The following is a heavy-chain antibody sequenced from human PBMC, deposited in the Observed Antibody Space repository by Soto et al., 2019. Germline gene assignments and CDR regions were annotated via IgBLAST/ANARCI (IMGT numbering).Heavy chain of an antibody. D-gene: IGHD3-16*01. Sequence: QDQLVQSGPEVKEPGSSVKVSCKTSGGTFSSYSLNWVRQAPGQGLEWMGVITPLYGTKNYAQRFRGRVTFAADESTSTVFMELTRATSDDTAVYFCARGGTLKPFDPWGQGTLVTVSS. CDR1: GGTFSSYS. CDR2: ITPLYGTK. J-gene: IGHJ5*02. V-gene: IGHV1-69*12. CDR3: ARGGTLKPFDP.